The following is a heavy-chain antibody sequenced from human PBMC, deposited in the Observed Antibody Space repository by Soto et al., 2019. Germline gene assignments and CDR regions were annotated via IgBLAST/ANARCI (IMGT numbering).Heavy chain of an antibody. D-gene: IGHD5-18*01. J-gene: IGHJ4*02. V-gene: IGHV3-53*01. CDR3: ARGDTAMAPAFDY. CDR1: GFTVSSNY. Sequence: GGSLRLSCAASGFTVSSNYMSWVRQAPGKRLEWVSVIYSGGSTYYADSVKGRFTISRDNSKNTLYLQMNSLRAEDTAVYYCARGDTAMAPAFDYWGQGTLVTVSS. CDR2: IYSGGST.